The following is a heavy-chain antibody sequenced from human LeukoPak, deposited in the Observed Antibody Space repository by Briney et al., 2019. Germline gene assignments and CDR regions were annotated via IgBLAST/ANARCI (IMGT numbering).Heavy chain of an antibody. CDR2: ISYDGSNK. V-gene: IGHV3-30*18. D-gene: IGHD2-2*02. J-gene: IGHJ4*02. CDR3: AKVADCSSTSCYTLDY. Sequence: GRSLRLSCAASGFTFSSYGIHWVRQAPGKGLEWVAVISYDGSNKYYADSVKGRFTISRDNSKNTLYLQMNSLRAEDTAVYYCAKVADCSSTSCYTLDYWGQGTLVTVSS. CDR1: GFTFSSYG.